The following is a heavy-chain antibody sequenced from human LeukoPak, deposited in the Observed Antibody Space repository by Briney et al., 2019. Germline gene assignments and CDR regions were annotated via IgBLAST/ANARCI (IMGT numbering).Heavy chain of an antibody. CDR2: INWNGGST. D-gene: IGHD6-19*01. Sequence: PGGSLRLSCAVSGFTFSTYWMHWVRQIPGKGLEWVSAINWNGGSTGYADSVKGRFTISRDNAKNSLYLQMNSLRAEDTALYYCARVRSGGWYDPVDYWGQGTLVTVSS. CDR1: GFTFSTYW. J-gene: IGHJ4*02. V-gene: IGHV3-20*04. CDR3: ARVRSGGWYDPVDY.